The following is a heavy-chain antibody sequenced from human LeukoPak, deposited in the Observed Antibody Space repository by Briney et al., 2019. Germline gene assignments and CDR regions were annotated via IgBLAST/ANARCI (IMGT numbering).Heavy chain of an antibody. CDR3: ARDLGGFGYYDSSGYPS. CDR2: ISYDGSNK. V-gene: IGHV3-30*04. J-gene: IGHJ5*02. CDR1: GFTFSSYA. Sequence: GGSLRLSCAASGFTFSSYAMHWVRQAPGKGLEWVAVISYDGSNKYYADSVKGRFTISRDNSKNTLYLQMNSLRAEDAAVYYCARDLGGFGYYDSSGYPSWGQGTLVTVSS. D-gene: IGHD3-22*01.